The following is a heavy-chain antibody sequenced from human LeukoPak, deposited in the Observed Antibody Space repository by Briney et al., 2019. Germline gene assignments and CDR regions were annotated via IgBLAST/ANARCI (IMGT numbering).Heavy chain of an antibody. CDR1: GYTFTSYG. D-gene: IGHD2-2*01. V-gene: IGHV1-18*04. CDR3: ARAAGYCSSTSCYVFDY. J-gene: IGHJ4*02. CDR2: ISAYNGNT. Sequence: GASVKVSCKASGYTFTSYGISWVRQAPGQGLEWMGWISAYNGNTNYAQKLQGRVTMTTGTSTSTAYMELRSLRSDDTAVYYCARAAGYCSSTSCYVFDYWGQGTLVTVSS.